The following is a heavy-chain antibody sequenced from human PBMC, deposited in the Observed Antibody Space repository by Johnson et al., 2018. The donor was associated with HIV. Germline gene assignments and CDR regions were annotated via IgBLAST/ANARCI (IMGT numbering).Heavy chain of an antibody. V-gene: IGHV3-9*01. J-gene: IGHJ3*02. CDR1: GFTLHDHA. Sequence: VQLVESGGGLVQPGGSLRLSCAASGFTLHDHAMHWVRQAPGQGLEWVSGISWNSGSIGHADSVKGRFTISRDNAKNSLYLQMNSLRGEDTAMYYCAREIQYFTAFDIWGQGTMVTVSS. D-gene: IGHD3-9*01. CDR2: ISWNSGSI. CDR3: AREIQYFTAFDI.